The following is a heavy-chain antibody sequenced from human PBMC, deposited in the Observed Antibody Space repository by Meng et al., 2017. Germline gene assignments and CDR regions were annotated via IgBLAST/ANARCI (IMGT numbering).Heavy chain of an antibody. D-gene: IGHD2-15*01. J-gene: IGHJ4*02. CDR3: ARRQGYCSGGSCYSTFDY. CDR2: ISSSGSST. V-gene: IGHV3-48*03. Sequence: GESLKISCAASGFTFSSYEMNWVRQAPGKGLEWVSYISSSGSSTYYADSVKGRFTISRDNAKNSLYLKVNSLRAEDTAVYSCARRQGYCSGGSCYSTFDYWGQGTLVTVSS. CDR1: GFTFSSYE.